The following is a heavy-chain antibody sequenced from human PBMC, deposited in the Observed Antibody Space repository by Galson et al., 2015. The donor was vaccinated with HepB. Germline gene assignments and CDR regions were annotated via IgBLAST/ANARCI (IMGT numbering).Heavy chain of an antibody. CDR3: ARDGNYDLWSGYRYGMDV. CDR1: GSTLSTYT. V-gene: IGHV3-30-3*01. D-gene: IGHD3-3*01. Sequence: SLRLSCAASGSTLSTYTIHWVRQGPGKGLEWVAVISYDGSSKYYAGSVKGRFTISRDNSKNTLYLQMNSLRAEDTAVYYCARDGNYDLWSGYRYGMDVWGQGTTVTVSS. CDR2: ISYDGSSK. J-gene: IGHJ6*02.